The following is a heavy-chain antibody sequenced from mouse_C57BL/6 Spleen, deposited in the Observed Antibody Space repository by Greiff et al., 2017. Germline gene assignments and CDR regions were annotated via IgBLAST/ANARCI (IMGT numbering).Heavy chain of an antibody. CDR1: GFSLTSYG. D-gene: IGHD4-1*01. Sequence: VQVVESGPGLVQPSQSLSITCTASGFSLTSYGVHWVRQSPGKGLEWLGVIWSGGSTDYNAAFISRLSISKDNSKCQVFFKMNSLQADDTAIYYWARAGNWDYAMDYWGQGTSVTVSS. J-gene: IGHJ4*01. CDR3: ARAGNWDYAMDY. CDR2: IWSGGST. V-gene: IGHV2-2*01.